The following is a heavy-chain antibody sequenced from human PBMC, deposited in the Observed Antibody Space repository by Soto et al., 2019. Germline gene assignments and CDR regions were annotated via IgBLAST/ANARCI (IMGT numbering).Heavy chain of an antibody. CDR2: IIPIFGTA. CDR3: ASGPRDKPFDY. V-gene: IGHV1-69*06. J-gene: IGHJ4*02. Sequence: GASVKVACKASGGTFSSYAISWVRQAPGQGLEWMGGIIPIFGTANYAQKFQGRVTITADKSTRTAYMELSSLRSEDTAVYYCASGPRDKPFDYWGQGTLVTVSS. CDR1: GGTFSSYA.